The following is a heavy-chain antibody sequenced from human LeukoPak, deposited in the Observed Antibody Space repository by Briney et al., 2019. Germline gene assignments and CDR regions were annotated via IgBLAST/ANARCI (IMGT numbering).Heavy chain of an antibody. D-gene: IGHD3-16*01. J-gene: IGHJ5*02. CDR2: FNPSAGSA. CDR3: ARDTKRSRARWENLGIDP. V-gene: IGHV1-46*04. Sequence: ASVKVSCKASGYTFTNYYMHWLRQAPGQGLEWVGVFNPSAGSASYAQKLQGRVTVTRDTSTSTAYMELRSLRSDDTAVYYCARDTKRSRARWENLGIDPWGQGTLVTVSS. CDR1: GYTFTNYY.